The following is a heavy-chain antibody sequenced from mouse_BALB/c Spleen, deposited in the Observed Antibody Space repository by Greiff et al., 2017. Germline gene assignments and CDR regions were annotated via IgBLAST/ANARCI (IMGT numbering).Heavy chain of an antibody. CDR2: IYPGGGYT. J-gene: IGHJ1*01. CDR3: ARCGNWYFDV. Sequence: VQRVESGAELVRPGTSVKISCKASGYTFTNYWLGWVKQRPGHGLEWIGDIYPGGGYTNYNEKFKGKATLTADTSSSTAYMQLSSLTSEDSAVYFCARCGNWYFDVWGAGTTVTVSS. V-gene: IGHV1-63*02. D-gene: IGHD1-1*02. CDR1: GYTFTNYW.